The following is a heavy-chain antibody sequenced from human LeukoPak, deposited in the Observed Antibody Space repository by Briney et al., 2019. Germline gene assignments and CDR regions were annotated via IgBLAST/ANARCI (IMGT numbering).Heavy chain of an antibody. V-gene: IGHV3-30*09. CDR3: ASSYFDNSLHAYDI. CDR1: GFTFSSYA. CDR2: ISYDGSNK. D-gene: IGHD3-22*01. Sequence: GGSLRLSCAASGFTFSSYAMHWVRQAPGKGLEWVAVISYDGSNKYYADSVKGRFAISRDNTKNSLFLHMSSLRVEDTAVYFCASSYFDNSLHAYDIRGQGTMVTVSS. J-gene: IGHJ3*02.